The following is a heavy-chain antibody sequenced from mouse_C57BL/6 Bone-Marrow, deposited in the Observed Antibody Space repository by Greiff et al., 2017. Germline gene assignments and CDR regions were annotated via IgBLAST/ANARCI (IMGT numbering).Heavy chain of an antibody. Sequence: DVMLVESGGDLVKPGGSLKLSCAASGFTFSSYGMSWVRQTPDKRLEWVATISSGGSYTYYPDSVKGRFTISRDNAKNTLYLQMSSLQSEDTAMYYCASPYYYGSSYYAMDYWGQGTSVTVSS. CDR2: ISSGGSYT. CDR3: ASPYYYGSSYYAMDY. CDR1: GFTFSSYG. V-gene: IGHV5-6*02. J-gene: IGHJ4*01. D-gene: IGHD1-1*01.